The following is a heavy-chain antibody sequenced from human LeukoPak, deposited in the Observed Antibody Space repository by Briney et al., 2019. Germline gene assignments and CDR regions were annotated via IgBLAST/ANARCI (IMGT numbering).Heavy chain of an antibody. D-gene: IGHD2-2*01. CDR3: ARDPDIVVVPAAMAYNWFDP. CDR2: IYSSGSI. CDR1: GFTVSSNY. Sequence: GGSLRLSCAASGFTVSSNYMTWVRQAPGKGLEWVSIIYSSGSIYYADSVKGRFTISRDNAKNSLYLQMNSLRDEDTAVYYCARDPDIVVVPAAMAYNWFDPWGQGTLVTVSS. V-gene: IGHV3-53*01. J-gene: IGHJ5*02.